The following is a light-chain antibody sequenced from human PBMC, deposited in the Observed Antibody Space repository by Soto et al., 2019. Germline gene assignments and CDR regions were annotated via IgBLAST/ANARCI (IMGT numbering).Light chain of an antibody. J-gene: IGKJ1*01. CDR2: DAY. Sequence: DIHMTQSPPTLSGSVGDRVTITGRASQSISSWLAWYQQKPGKAPKLLIYDAYTLQTGVPSTYSGSGSGTEFTLTISNLQPDDFATYYCQQXESYSPWTCGQGTQVDI. CDR3: QQXESYSPWT. CDR1: QSISSW. V-gene: IGKV1-5*01.